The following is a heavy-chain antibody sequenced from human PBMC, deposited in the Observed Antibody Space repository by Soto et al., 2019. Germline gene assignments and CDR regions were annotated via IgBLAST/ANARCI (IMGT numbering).Heavy chain of an antibody. J-gene: IGHJ3*02. CDR2: IYPGDSDT. CDR3: ASQSLIVWCGESHDAFDI. D-gene: IGHD3-10*01. Sequence: GESLKISCKGSGYSFTSYWIGWVRQMPGKGLEWMGIIYPGDSDTRYSPSFQGQVTISADKSISTAYLQWSSLKASDTAMYYCASQSLIVWCGESHDAFDIWGQGTMVTVSS. V-gene: IGHV5-51*01. CDR1: GYSFTSYW.